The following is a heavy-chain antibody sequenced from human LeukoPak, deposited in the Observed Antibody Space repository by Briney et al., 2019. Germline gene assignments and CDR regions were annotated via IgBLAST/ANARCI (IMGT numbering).Heavy chain of an antibody. CDR3: TTSPPGIFGVVTLIDY. CDR1: GFTFSGFA. CDR2: IRSKANSYAT. Sequence: SGGSLRLSCAASGFTFSGFAMHWVRQASGKGLEWVGRIRSKANSYATAYAASVKGRFTISRDDSKNTAYLQMNSLKTEDTAVYYCTTSPPGIFGVVTLIDYWGQGTLVTVSS. D-gene: IGHD3-3*01. J-gene: IGHJ4*02. V-gene: IGHV3-73*01.